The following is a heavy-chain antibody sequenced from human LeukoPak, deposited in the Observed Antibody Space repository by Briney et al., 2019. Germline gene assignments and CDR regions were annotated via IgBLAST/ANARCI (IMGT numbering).Heavy chain of an antibody. CDR1: GYTFISSG. V-gene: IGHV7-4-1*02. Sequence: ASVKVSCKASGYTFISSGMSWVRQAPGQGLEWMGWVNSNTGNPTYAQGFTGRFVFTWDTSVSTAYLQISSLKAEDTAVYYCARVRYTSGLYYFESWGQGTLVTVSS. CDR3: ARVRYTSGLYYFES. D-gene: IGHD6-19*01. J-gene: IGHJ4*02. CDR2: VNSNTGNP.